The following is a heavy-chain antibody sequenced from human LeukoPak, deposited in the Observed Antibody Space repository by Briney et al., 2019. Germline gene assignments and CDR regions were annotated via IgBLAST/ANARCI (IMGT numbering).Heavy chain of an antibody. D-gene: IGHD2/OR15-2a*01. Sequence: TLSLTCTVSGGSISSGDYYWSWIRQPPGKGLEWIGYIYYSGSTYYNPSLKSRVTISVDTSKNQFSLKLSSVTAADTAVYYCASRGKLSSQQPYYYYMDVWGKGTTVTVSS. CDR3: ASRGKLSSQQPYYYYMDV. J-gene: IGHJ6*03. CDR2: IYYSGST. V-gene: IGHV4-30-4*08. CDR1: GGSISSGDYY.